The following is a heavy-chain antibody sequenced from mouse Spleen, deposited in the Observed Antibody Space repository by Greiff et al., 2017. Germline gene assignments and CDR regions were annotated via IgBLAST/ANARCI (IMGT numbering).Heavy chain of an antibody. CDR2: ISSGGSYT. D-gene: IGHD1-1*01. Sequence: EVRLVESGGGLVKPGGSLKLSCAASGFTFSSYAMSWVRQTPEKRLEWVATISSGGSYTYYPDSVKGRFTISRDNAKNTLYLQMSSLRSEDTAMYYCARHGATVVATDWYFDVWGAGTTVTVSS. J-gene: IGHJ1*01. CDR1: GFTFSSYA. V-gene: IGHV5-9-1*01. CDR3: ARHGATVVATDWYFDV.